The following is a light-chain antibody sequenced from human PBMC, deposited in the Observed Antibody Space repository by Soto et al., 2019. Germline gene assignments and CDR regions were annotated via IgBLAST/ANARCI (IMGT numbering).Light chain of an antibody. V-gene: IGLV2-23*01. Sequence: QSALTQPAAVSGSTGQSITISCTGTSSDVGSYTLVSWYQRHPGKAPKLMIYEGTKRPSGVSNRFSGSKSGNTASLTISGLQAEDEADYYCCSFASSSTYVLFGGGTKLTVL. CDR2: EGT. J-gene: IGLJ2*01. CDR3: CSFASSSTYVL. CDR1: SSDVGSYTL.